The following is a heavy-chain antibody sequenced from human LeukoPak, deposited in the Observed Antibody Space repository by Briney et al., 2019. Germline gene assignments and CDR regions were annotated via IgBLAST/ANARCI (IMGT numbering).Heavy chain of an antibody. Sequence: ASVKVSCKASGYTFASYGVTCVRQAPGQGPEWMAWISVYSGNTEYAQKFQDRVTLTADTSTSTVYMELRSLRSDDTAVYYCARDGWSLGPWGQGTLVTVSS. CDR1: GYTFASYG. V-gene: IGHV1-18*01. CDR2: ISVYSGNT. D-gene: IGHD2-8*01. CDR3: ARDGWSLGP. J-gene: IGHJ5*02.